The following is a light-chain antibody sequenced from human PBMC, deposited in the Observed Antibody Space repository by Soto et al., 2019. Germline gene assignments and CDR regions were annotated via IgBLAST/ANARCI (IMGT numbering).Light chain of an antibody. Sequence: DIQMTQSPSTLSASVGDRVTITCRASQSISSWLAWYQQKPGKAPKLLIYKASSLESGVPSRFSGSGSGTEFTITISSLQPDDFATYYCQQYHSLYTFGQGPKLEIK. V-gene: IGKV1-5*03. CDR3: QQYHSLYT. CDR2: KAS. J-gene: IGKJ2*01. CDR1: QSISSW.